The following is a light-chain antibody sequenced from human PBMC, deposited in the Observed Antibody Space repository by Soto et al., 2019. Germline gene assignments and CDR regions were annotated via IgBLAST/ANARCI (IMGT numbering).Light chain of an antibody. V-gene: IGLV2-8*01. CDR3: SSFAGSNNFPYV. J-gene: IGLJ1*01. CDR1: SSDVGAYDY. Sequence: QSALTQPPSASGSPGQSVTISCTGTSSDVGAYDYVSWYQQHPGKAPKLMIYEINKRPSGVPDRFSGSKSGNTSSLTVSGIQAEDEADYYCSSFAGSNNFPYVFGTGTKLTVL. CDR2: EIN.